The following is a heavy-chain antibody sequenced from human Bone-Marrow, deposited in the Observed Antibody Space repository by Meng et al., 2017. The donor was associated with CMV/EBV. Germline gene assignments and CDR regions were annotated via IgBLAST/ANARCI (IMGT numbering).Heavy chain of an antibody. CDR1: GFTFSSYW. Sequence: GGSLRLSCAASGFTFSSYWMSWVRQAPGKGLEWVANIKQDGSEKYYVDSVKGRFTISRDNAKNSLYLQMNSLRAEDTAVYYCARDFKSDSPATVDLWGRGTLVTVSS. CDR2: IKQDGSEK. J-gene: IGHJ2*01. D-gene: IGHD5-12*01. CDR3: ARDFKSDSPATVDL. V-gene: IGHV3-7*01.